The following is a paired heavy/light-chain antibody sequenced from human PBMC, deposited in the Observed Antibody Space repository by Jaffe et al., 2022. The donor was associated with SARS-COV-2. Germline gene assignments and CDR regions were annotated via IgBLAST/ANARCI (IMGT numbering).Light chain of an antibody. CDR2: KNN. J-gene: IGLJ3*02. CDR1: SSNIGSNY. CDR3: GTWDSSLIAGGV. V-gene: IGLV1-51*02. Sequence: QSVLTQPPSVSAAPGQKVTISCSGSSSNIGSNYVSWYQQLPGTAPKLLIYKNNKRPSGIPDRFSGSKSGTSATLGITGLQTGDEADYYCGTWDSSLIAGGVFGGGTKLTVL.
Heavy chain of an antibody. CDR1: EFTFSSYA. D-gene: IGHD5-18*01. J-gene: IGHJ6*03. CDR3: ARDGLDTALGTYYYYFYMDV. V-gene: IGHV3-30*04. CDR2: ISDDGRND. Sequence: QVQLVESGGGVVQPGRSLRLSCAASEFTFSSYALHWVRQAPGKGLEWVAVISDDGRNDYYADSVRGRFTISRDNSRNTVFLQMNSLSLEDTAVYFCARDGLDTALGTYYYYFYMDVWGKGTTVTVSS.